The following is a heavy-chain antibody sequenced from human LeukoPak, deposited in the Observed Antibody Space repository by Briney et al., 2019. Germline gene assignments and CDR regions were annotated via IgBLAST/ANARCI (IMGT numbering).Heavy chain of an antibody. CDR3: ARPYSGYDWEAWFDP. Sequence: ASVKVSCKASGYTFTGYYMHWVRQAPGQGLEWMGWINPNSGGTNYAQKFQGRVTMTRDKSISTAYMELSRLRSDDTAVYYCARPYSGYDWEAWFDPWGQGTLVTVSS. D-gene: IGHD5-12*01. J-gene: IGHJ5*02. V-gene: IGHV1-2*02. CDR1: GYTFTGYY. CDR2: INPNSGGT.